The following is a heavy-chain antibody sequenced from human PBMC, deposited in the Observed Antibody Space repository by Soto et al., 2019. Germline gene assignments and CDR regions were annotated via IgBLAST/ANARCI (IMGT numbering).Heavy chain of an antibody. Sequence: GGSLRLSCSASGFTFSNSAMHWVRQTPGRGLQYLAFINSNGRNKFYGDSVKGRFTVSRDNAKSTLYLQMSSVRVDDTARYFCVRASEPHPYGSGSYPHYWGPGTQVTVSS. CDR2: INSNGRNK. D-gene: IGHD3-10*01. CDR3: VRASEPHPYGSGSYPHY. CDR1: GFTFSNSA. V-gene: IGHV3-64D*06. J-gene: IGHJ4*01.